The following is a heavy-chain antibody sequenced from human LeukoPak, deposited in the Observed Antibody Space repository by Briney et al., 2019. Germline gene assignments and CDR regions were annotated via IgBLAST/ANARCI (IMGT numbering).Heavy chain of an antibody. D-gene: IGHD4-11*01. CDR2: IRYDGDNK. CDR3: AKTTPFDY. J-gene: IGHJ4*02. V-gene: IGHV3-30*02. CDR1: GFSFSSHG. Sequence: GGSLRLSCAASGFSFSSHGMHWVRQAPGKGLEWVAFIRYDGDNKYYADSVKGRFTISGDNSKNTLSLQMNSLRVEDTAVYYCAKTTPFDYWGQGTLVTVSS.